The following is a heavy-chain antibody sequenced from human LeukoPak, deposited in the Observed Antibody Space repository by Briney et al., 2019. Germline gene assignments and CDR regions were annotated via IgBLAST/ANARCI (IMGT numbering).Heavy chain of an antibody. Sequence: PGGSLRLSCAASGFTFSSYAMSWVRQAPGKGLKWVSAISGRADRTYYADSVKGRFTISRDIFKNTLYLQMNSLRAEDTAVYYCARSLFGYWGQGTLVTVSS. CDR1: GFTFSSYA. CDR2: ISGRADRT. J-gene: IGHJ4*02. D-gene: IGHD3-16*02. V-gene: IGHV3-23*01. CDR3: ARSLFGY.